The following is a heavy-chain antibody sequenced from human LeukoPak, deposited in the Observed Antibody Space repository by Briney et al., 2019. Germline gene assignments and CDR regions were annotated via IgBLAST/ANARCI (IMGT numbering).Heavy chain of an antibody. CDR1: GFTFSSYS. Sequence: GGSLRLSCAASGFTFSSYSMNWVRQAPGKGLEWVSYISSSSTIYYADSVKGRFTISRDNAKNSLYLQMNSLRAEDTAVYYCASSDGYYWGQGTLVTVSS. CDR2: ISSSSTI. CDR3: ASSDGYY. J-gene: IGHJ4*02. V-gene: IGHV3-48*01.